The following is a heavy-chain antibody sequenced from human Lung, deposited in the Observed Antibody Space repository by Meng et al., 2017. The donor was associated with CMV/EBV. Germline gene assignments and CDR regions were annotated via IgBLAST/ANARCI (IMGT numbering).Heavy chain of an antibody. CDR2: IRSKAYGGIT. Sequence: GRSLTPACLPFALISGDYAMSWVRPAPGKGLEWVGFIRSKAYGGITEYAASVKGRFTIPRDESQSIAYLQMNSLKTEDTAVYYCTSPQWELPPLDYWGQGTLVTVSS. V-gene: IGHV3-49*04. CDR1: ALISGDYA. CDR3: TSPQWELPPLDY. D-gene: IGHD1-26*01. J-gene: IGHJ4*02.